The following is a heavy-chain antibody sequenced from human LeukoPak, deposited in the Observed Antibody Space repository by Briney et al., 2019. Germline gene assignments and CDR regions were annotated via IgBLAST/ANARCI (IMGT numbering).Heavy chain of an antibody. D-gene: IGHD1-14*01. J-gene: IGHJ5*02. CDR2: INHSGST. CDR1: GGSFSGYY. CDR3: ARGFVSDRPDRPVP. Sequence: SETLSLTCAVYGGSFSGYYWSWIRQPPGKELEWVGEINHSGSTNYNPSLKRRVTISVDTSKNQFSLKLSSVTAADTAVYYCARGFVSDRPDRPVPWGQGTLVTVSS. V-gene: IGHV4-34*01.